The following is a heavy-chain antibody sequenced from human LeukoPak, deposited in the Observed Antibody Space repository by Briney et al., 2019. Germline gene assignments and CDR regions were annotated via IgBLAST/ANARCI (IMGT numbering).Heavy chain of an antibody. J-gene: IGHJ4*02. V-gene: IGHV3-23*01. Sequence: GGSLRLSCAASGFTFSSYAMSWVRQAPGKGLEWVSAISGSGGSTYHADSVKGRFTISRDSSKNTLYLQMNSLRAEDTAVYYCAKVPWLTKNFDYWGQGTLVTVSS. D-gene: IGHD3-22*01. CDR1: GFTFSSYA. CDR2: ISGSGGST. CDR3: AKVPWLTKNFDY.